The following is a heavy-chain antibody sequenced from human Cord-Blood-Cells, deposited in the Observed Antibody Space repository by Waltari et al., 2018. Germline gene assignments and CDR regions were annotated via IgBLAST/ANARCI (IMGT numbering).Heavy chain of an antibody. CDR1: GFTFSSNA. Sequence: EVQLLEPGGGLVQPGGSLRLSCAASGFTFSSNAMSWCRQATGKGLEWVSAISGSGGSTYYAASVKGRFTISRDNSKNTLYLQMNSLRAEDTAVYYCAKAEGVVVIAIDYWGQGTLVTVSS. CDR2: ISGSGGST. CDR3: AKAEGVVVIAIDY. V-gene: IGHV3-23*01. J-gene: IGHJ4*02. D-gene: IGHD2-21*01.